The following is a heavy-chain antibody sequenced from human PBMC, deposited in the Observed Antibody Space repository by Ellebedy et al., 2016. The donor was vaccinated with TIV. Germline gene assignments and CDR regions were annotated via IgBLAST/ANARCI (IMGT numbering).Heavy chain of an antibody. J-gene: IGHJ5*02. Sequence: ASVKVSCKASGYTFTGYYIHWVRRAPGQGLERMGWINPNSGDTNYAQKFQGRVTMTRDTSITTAYMELSSLRSDDTALYHCARALSASLTNWFDTWGQGTLVTVSS. V-gene: IGHV1-2*02. CDR2: INPNSGDT. CDR1: GYTFTGYY. D-gene: IGHD3-3*02. CDR3: ARALSASLTNWFDT.